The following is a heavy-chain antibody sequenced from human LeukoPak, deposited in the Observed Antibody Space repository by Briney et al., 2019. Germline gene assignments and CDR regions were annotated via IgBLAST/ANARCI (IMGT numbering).Heavy chain of an antibody. V-gene: IGHV1-18*04. CDR1: GYTFTSYG. Sequence: ASVKVSCKASGYTFTSYGISWVRQAPGQGLEWMGWISAYNDNTNYAQKLQGRVTMTTDTSTSTAYMELRSLRSDDTAVYYCARAKIRSIAAAGTFEDYWGQGTLVTVSS. CDR3: ARAKIRSIAAAGTFEDY. D-gene: IGHD6-13*01. J-gene: IGHJ4*02. CDR2: ISAYNDNT.